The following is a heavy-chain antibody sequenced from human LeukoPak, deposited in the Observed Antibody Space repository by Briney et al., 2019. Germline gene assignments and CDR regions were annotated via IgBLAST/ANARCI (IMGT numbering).Heavy chain of an antibody. CDR2: INPSGGST. J-gene: IGHJ5*02. V-gene: IGHV1-46*01. D-gene: IGHD3-22*01. CDR1: GYTFTSYY. CDR3: VITTHYYDSSGHHANWFDP. Sequence: ASVKVSCKASGYTFTSYYMHWVRQAPGQGLEWMGIINPSGGSTSYAQKFQGRVTMTRDTSTSTVYMELSSLRSEDTAVYYCVITTHYYDSSGHHANWFDPWGQGTLVTVSS.